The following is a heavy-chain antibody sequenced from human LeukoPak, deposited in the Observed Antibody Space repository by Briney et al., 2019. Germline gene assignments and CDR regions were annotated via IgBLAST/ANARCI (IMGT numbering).Heavy chain of an antibody. Sequence: ASAKVSCKASGYTFTSYDVNWVRQATGQGLEWMGIINPSGGSTSYAQKFQGRVTMTRDTSTSTVYMELSSLRSEDTAVYYCARDGALGSWFGEGIWGQETMVTVSS. J-gene: IGHJ3*02. CDR3: ARDGALGSWFGEGI. CDR2: INPSGGST. V-gene: IGHV1-46*01. CDR1: GYTFTSYD. D-gene: IGHD3-10*01.